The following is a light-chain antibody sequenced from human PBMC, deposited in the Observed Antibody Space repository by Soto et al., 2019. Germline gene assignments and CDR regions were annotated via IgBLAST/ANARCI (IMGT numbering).Light chain of an antibody. CDR1: QSGGYW. CDR2: DAS. J-gene: IGKJ1*01. CDR3: QQYYRSWT. Sequence: DIQMTQSPSTLSASVGDRVTITCRASQSGGYWLAWYQQKPGKAPTFLVYDASNLHSGVPARFSGSGSGSEFTLTISSLQPDDFGTYYCQQYYRSWTFGQGNKVEIK. V-gene: IGKV1-5*01.